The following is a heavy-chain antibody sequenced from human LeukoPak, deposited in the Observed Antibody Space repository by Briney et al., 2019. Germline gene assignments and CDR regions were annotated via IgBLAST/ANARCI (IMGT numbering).Heavy chain of an antibody. CDR3: ARAGYTISSYRFDY. CDR2: IYTTGMT. V-gene: IGHV4-4*07. D-gene: IGHD3-16*02. CDR1: GGSINSYW. J-gene: IGHJ4*02. Sequence: SGTLSLTCSVSGGSINSYWWSWIRQPAGKGLEFIGRIYTTGMTNYNPSLKSRVSMSVDTSKNKFSLELRSVTAADTAVYFCARAGYTISSYRFDYWGQGALVTVSS.